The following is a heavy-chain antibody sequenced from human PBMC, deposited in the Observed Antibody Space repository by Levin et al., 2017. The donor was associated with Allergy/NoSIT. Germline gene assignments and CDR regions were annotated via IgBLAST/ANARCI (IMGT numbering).Heavy chain of an antibody. Sequence: GGSLRLSCTASGFTFGDYAMSWVRQAPGKGLEWVGFIRSKAYGGTTEYAASVKGRFTISRDDSKNIAYLQMNSLKTEDTAVYYCTRPNVLLWFGEFRDWGQGTLVTVSS. CDR1: GFTFGDYA. CDR2: IRSKAYGGTT. J-gene: IGHJ4*02. CDR3: TRPNVLLWFGEFRD. V-gene: IGHV3-49*04. D-gene: IGHD3-10*01.